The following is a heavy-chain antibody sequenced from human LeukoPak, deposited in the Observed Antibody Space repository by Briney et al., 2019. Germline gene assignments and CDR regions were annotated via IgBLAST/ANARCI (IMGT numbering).Heavy chain of an antibody. CDR1: GGTFSSYA. V-gene: IGHV1-69*04. CDR3: ASRYYYDSSGYYSNGY. D-gene: IGHD3-22*01. J-gene: IGHJ4*02. Sequence: SVKVSCKASGGTFSSYAISWVRQAPGQGLEWMGRIIPILGIANYAQKFQGRVTITADKSTSTAYMELSSLRSEDTAVYYCASRYYYDSSGYYSNGYWGQGTLVTVSS. CDR2: IIPILGIA.